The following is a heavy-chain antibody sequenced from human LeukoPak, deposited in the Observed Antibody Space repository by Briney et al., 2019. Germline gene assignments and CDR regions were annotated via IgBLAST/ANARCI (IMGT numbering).Heavy chain of an antibody. D-gene: IGHD1-14*01. CDR3: AKPPPLQPKTFDY. J-gene: IGHJ4*02. CDR1: GFTVSYDY. CDR2: ISGSGGST. V-gene: IGHV3-23*01. Sequence: GGSLRLSCAASGFTVSYDYVSWVRQAPGKGLEWVSAISGSGGSTYYADSVEGRFTISRDNSKNTLYLQMNSLRAEDTAVYYCAKPPPLQPKTFDYWGQGTLVTVSS.